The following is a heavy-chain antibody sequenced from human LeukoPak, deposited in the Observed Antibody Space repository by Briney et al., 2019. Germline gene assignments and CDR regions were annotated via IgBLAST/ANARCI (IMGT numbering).Heavy chain of an antibody. V-gene: IGHV4-4*02. D-gene: IGHD1-26*01. Sequence: SGTLSLTCDASGGSISNINWWSWVRQPPGRGLEWIGEVALAGQTNYNPSLNGRVTMSLDESSNQLSLKLTSVTAEDTAIYYCSMESGAFCPFGYWGQGTLVIVPS. CDR3: SMESGAFCPFGY. CDR1: GGSISNINW. J-gene: IGHJ4*02. CDR2: VALAGQT.